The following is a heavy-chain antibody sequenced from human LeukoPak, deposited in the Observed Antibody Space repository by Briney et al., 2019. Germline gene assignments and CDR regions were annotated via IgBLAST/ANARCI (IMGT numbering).Heavy chain of an antibody. V-gene: IGHV3-23*01. J-gene: IGHJ4*02. Sequence: GGSLRLSCAASQFIFNIYVMSWVRQAPGKGLEWVASISDSGGNSYIAHSVTGRFSISRDNSQNTLYLQMDGLRAEDTAFYYCAKVDDSGLFLFDSWGPGTLVSVSS. CDR1: QFIFNIYV. CDR3: AKVDDSGLFLFDS. CDR2: ISDSGGNS. D-gene: IGHD1-26*01.